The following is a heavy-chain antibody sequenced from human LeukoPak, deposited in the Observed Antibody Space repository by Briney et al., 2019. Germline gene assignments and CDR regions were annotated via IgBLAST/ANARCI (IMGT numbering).Heavy chain of an antibody. CDR1: GFTFSSYA. D-gene: IGHD2-2*02. Sequence: GGSLRLSCAASGFTFSSYAMHWVRQAPGKGLEWVAVISYDGSNKYYADSVKGRFTISRDNSKNTLYLQMNSLRAEDTAVYYCARDWLGYCSSTSCYKHSGGFDYWGQGTLVTVSS. CDR2: ISYDGSNK. CDR3: ARDWLGYCSSTSCYKHSGGFDY. V-gene: IGHV3-30-3*01. J-gene: IGHJ4*02.